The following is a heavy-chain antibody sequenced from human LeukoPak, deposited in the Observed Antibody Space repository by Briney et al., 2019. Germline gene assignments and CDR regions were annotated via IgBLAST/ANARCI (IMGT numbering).Heavy chain of an antibody. CDR1: GFTFSSYS. V-gene: IGHV3-48*01. CDR3: ARDLGQYYDTSDNWFDP. Sequence: PGGSLRLSCVASGFTFSSYSMNWVRQAPGKGLEWVSYISSSSSTIYYADSVKGRFTISRDNAKNSLYLQMNSLRAEDTAVYYCARDLGQYYDTSDNWFDPWGQGTLVTVSS. CDR2: ISSSSSTI. J-gene: IGHJ5*02. D-gene: IGHD3-22*01.